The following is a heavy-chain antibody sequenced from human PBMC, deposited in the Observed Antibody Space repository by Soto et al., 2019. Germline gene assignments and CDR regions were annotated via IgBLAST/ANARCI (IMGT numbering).Heavy chain of an antibody. CDR2: ISGSGSST. V-gene: IGHV3-23*01. CDR3: ATQDYDFWSGPNTNNYGMDV. J-gene: IGHJ6*02. Sequence: GGSLRLSCAASGFTFSTYTMTWVRQAPGKGLEWVSAISGSGSSTYYADSVKGRFTISRDNSKNTLHLQMNSLRAEDTAVYYCATQDYDFWSGPNTNNYGMDVWGQGTTVTVSS. D-gene: IGHD3-3*01. CDR1: GFTFSTYT.